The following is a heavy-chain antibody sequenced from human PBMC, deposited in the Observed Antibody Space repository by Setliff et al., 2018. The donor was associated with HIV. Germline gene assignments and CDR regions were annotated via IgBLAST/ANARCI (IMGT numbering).Heavy chain of an antibody. CDR2: ISFSSSVI. J-gene: IGHJ4*02. V-gene: IGHV3-48*01. CDR1: GFTLSTHS. CDR3: ARDFWGGSYSSDY. Sequence: GGSLRLSCVASGFTLSTHSMSWVRQAPGKGLEWISYISFSSSVIYYADSVKGRFTISRDNAKNSLYLQMNSLRAEDTAVYYCARDFWGGSYSSDYWGQGTLVTVSS. D-gene: IGHD1-26*01.